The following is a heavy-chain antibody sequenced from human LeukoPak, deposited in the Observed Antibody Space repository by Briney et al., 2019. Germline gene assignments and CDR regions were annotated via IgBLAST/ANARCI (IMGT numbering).Heavy chain of an antibody. CDR2: IYHSGST. V-gene: IGHV4-30-2*01. Sequence: PSETLSLTCAVSGGSISSGGYSWSWIRQPPGKGLEWIGYIYHSGSTYCNPSLKSRVTISVDRSKNQFSLKLSSVTAADTAVYYCASTYYYDSSGYYPSPYFDYWGQGTLVTVSS. D-gene: IGHD3-22*01. J-gene: IGHJ4*02. CDR3: ASTYYYDSSGYYPSPYFDY. CDR1: GGSISSGGYS.